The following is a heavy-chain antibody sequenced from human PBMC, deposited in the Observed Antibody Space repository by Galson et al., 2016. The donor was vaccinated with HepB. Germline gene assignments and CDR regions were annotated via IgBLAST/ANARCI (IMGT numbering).Heavy chain of an antibody. Sequence: SLRLSCAGFGFPFSDYYMGWIRQAPGKGLEWVAYLSTSDDYSAYADSVKGRFTISRDNANNSVSLQMNSLGVDDTGNYYCARGMARATNFWGQGTPVIVSS. J-gene: IGHJ4*02. D-gene: IGHD1/OR15-1a*01. CDR1: GFPFSDYY. V-gene: IGHV3-11*06. CDR2: LSTSDDYS. CDR3: ARGMARATNF.